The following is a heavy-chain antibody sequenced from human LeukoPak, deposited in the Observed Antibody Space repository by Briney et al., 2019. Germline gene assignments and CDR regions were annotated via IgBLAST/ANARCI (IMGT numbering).Heavy chain of an antibody. D-gene: IGHD6-6*01. Sequence: SQTLSLTCTVSGGSISSGGYYWSWIRQPPGKGLEWIGYIYHSGSTYYNPSLKGRVTISVDRSKNQFSLKLSSVTAADTAVYYCARDGSSSPGRALWGQGTLVTVSS. CDR1: GGSISSGGYY. J-gene: IGHJ4*02. CDR2: IYHSGST. V-gene: IGHV4-30-2*01. CDR3: ARDGSSSPGRAL.